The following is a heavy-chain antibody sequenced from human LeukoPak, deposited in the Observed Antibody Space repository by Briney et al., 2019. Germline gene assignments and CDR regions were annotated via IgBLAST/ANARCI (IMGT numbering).Heavy chain of an antibody. D-gene: IGHD6-13*01. V-gene: IGHV4-4*02. CDR1: GGSISSSNW. CDR2: IYHSGST. J-gene: IGHJ4*02. Sequence: SGTLSLTCAVSGGSISSSNWWSWVRQPPGKGLEWIGEIYHSGSTNYNPSLKSRVTISVDKSKNQFSLKLSSVTAADTAVYYCARLSAVAAADFDYWGQGTLVTVSS. CDR3: ARLSAVAAADFDY.